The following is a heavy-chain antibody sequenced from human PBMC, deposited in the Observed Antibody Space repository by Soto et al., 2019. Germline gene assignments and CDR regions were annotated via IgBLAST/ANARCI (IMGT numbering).Heavy chain of an antibody. CDR2: ISGSGGST. CDR3: AKVGDGYYDSSGPFAG. J-gene: IGHJ4*02. Sequence: GGSLRLSCAASGFTSSSYAMSWVRQAPGKGLEWVSAISGSGGSTYYADSVKGRFTISRDNSKNTLYLQMNSLRAEDTAVYYCAKVGDGYYDSSGPFAGWGQGTLVTVSS. CDR1: GFTSSSYA. D-gene: IGHD3-22*01. V-gene: IGHV3-23*01.